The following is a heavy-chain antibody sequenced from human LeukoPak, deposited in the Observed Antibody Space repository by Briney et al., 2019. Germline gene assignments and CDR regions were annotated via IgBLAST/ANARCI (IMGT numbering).Heavy chain of an antibody. Sequence: GGSLRLSCAASGFIFTDYGFHWVRQAPGKGLEWVAAIWSDATNMFYANSVKGRFFIQRDDYQNTVYLEMSSLRAEDTAVYYCAKNAQRGFDYSNSFQYWGQGSLVTVSS. D-gene: IGHD4-11*01. CDR3: AKNAQRGFDYSNSFQY. V-gene: IGHV3-33*06. CDR1: GFIFTDYG. J-gene: IGHJ4*02. CDR2: IWSDATNM.